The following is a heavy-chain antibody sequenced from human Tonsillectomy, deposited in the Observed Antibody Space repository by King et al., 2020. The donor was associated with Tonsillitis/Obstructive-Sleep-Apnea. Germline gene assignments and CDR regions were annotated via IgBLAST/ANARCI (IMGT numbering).Heavy chain of an antibody. Sequence: VQLVESGGGLVQPGGSLRLSCAASGFTFSSYDMHWVRQATGKGLEWVSAIGTAGDTYYPGSVKGRFTISRENAKNSLYLQMNSLRAGDTAVYYCARATTVTTWGAFDICGQGTMFTVSS. CDR1: GFTFSSYD. J-gene: IGHJ3*02. CDR2: IGTAGDT. CDR3: ARATTVTTWGAFDI. V-gene: IGHV3-13*01. D-gene: IGHD1-1*01.